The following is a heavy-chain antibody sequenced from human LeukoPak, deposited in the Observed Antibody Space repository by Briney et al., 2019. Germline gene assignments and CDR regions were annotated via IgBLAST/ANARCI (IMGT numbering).Heavy chain of an antibody. Sequence: GGSLRLSCAASGFTFSSYWMSWVRQAPGKGLEWVAFIRYDGSNKYYADSVKGRFTISRDNSKNTLYLQMNSLRAEDTAVYYCAKTRVRGGEAFDYWGQGTLVTVSS. D-gene: IGHD3-10*01. V-gene: IGHV3-30*02. CDR1: GFTFSSYW. CDR2: IRYDGSNK. J-gene: IGHJ4*02. CDR3: AKTRVRGGEAFDY.